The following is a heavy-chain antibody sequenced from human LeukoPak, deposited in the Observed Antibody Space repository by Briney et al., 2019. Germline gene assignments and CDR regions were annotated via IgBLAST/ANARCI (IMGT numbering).Heavy chain of an antibody. CDR3: ARGTWEQWLEPSSYYYYGMDV. J-gene: IGHJ6*02. V-gene: IGHV1-3*01. CDR1: GYTFTSYA. CDR2: INAGNGNT. Sequence: GSVTVSCKASGYTFTSYAMHWVRQAPGQRLEWMGWINAGNGNTKYSQKFQGRVTITRDTSASTAYMELSSLRSEDTAVYYCARGTWEQWLEPSSYYYYGMDVWGQGTTVTVSS. D-gene: IGHD6-19*01.